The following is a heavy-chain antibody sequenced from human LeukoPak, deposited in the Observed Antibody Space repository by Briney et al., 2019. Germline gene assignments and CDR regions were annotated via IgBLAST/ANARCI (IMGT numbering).Heavy chain of an antibody. CDR2: IIPIFGTA. V-gene: IGHV1-69*05. CDR1: GGTFSSYA. CDR3: ARTMSSWSFDY. D-gene: IGHD6-13*01. J-gene: IGHJ4*02. Sequence: GASVKVSCKASGGTFSSYAISWVRQAPGQGLEWMGRIIPIFGTANYAQKFQGRVTITTDESTSIAYMELSSLRSEDTAVYYCARTMSSWSFDYWGQGTLVTVSS.